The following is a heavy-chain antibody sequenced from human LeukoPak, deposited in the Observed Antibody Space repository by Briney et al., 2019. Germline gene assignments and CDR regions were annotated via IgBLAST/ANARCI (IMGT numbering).Heavy chain of an antibody. Sequence: ASVKVSCTASGYTFTSYYMHWVRQAPGQGLEWMGIINPSGGSRSYAQKFQGRVTMTRDMSTSTVYMELSSLRSEDTAVYYCARGSIVGAKTLGFGAFDIWGQGTMVTVS. V-gene: IGHV1-46*01. CDR1: GYTFTSYY. CDR3: ARGSIVGAKTLGFGAFDI. J-gene: IGHJ3*02. CDR2: INPSGGSR. D-gene: IGHD1-26*01.